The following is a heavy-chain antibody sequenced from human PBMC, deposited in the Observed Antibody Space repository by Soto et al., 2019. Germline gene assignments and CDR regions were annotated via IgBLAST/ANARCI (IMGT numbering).Heavy chain of an antibody. D-gene: IGHD3-10*01. V-gene: IGHV1-18*01. CDR2: ISAYNGNT. Sequence: GASVKVSCKASGYTFTSYGSSWVRQAPGQGLEWMGWISAYNGNTNYAQKLQGRVTMTTDTSKNQFSLKLSSVTAADTAVYYCARHLLYGSGSYSNNWFDPWGQGTLVTVSS. CDR3: ARHLLYGSGSYSNNWFDP. J-gene: IGHJ5*02. CDR1: GYTFTSYG.